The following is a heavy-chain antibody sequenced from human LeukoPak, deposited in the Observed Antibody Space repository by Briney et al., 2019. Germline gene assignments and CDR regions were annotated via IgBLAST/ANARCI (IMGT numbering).Heavy chain of an antibody. CDR3: ARGPDAAVGAFDI. Sequence: GGSLRLSCAASGFTVSSNYMSWVRQAPGKGLEWVSVIYSGGSTYYADSVKGRFTISRDNSKNTLYLQMNSLRAEDTAVYYCARGPDAAVGAFDIWGQGTMVTVSS. J-gene: IGHJ3*02. CDR2: IYSGGST. CDR1: GFTVSSNY. D-gene: IGHD6-13*01. V-gene: IGHV3-53*01.